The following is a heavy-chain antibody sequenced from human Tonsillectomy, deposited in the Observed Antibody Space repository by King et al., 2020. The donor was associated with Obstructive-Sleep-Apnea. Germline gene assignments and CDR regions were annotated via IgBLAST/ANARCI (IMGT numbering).Heavy chain of an antibody. CDR3: ARGEAAAFYY. CDR2: INHSGST. J-gene: IGHJ4*02. Sequence: VQLQQWGAGLLKPSETLSLTCAVYGGSFSGYYWIWIRQPPGKGLEWIGEINHSGSTNYNPSLKSRVTISVDTSKNQVSLKLSSVTAADTAVYYCARGEAAAFYYWGQGTLVTVSS. D-gene: IGHD6-13*01. CDR1: GGSFSGYY. V-gene: IGHV4-34*01.